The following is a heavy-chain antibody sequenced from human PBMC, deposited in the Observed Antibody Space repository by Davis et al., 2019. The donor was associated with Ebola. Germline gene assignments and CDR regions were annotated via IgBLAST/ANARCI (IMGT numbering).Heavy chain of an antibody. V-gene: IGHV4-59*08. CDR1: GGPTGSDF. J-gene: IGHJ2*01. CDR2: VSHTGST. Sequence: SETLSLTCNVSGGPTGSDFWSWVRQPPGKGLEWMGYVSHTGSTNYNPSLKSRLTMSVDTSKNQLSVHLASLTAADTAVYYCARRRGTYPDWYLDLWGRGTLVIVSS. CDR3: ARRRGTYPDWYLDL.